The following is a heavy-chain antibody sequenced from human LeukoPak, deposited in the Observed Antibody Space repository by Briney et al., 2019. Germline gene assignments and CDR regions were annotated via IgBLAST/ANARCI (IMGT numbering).Heavy chain of an antibody. CDR2: IYTSGST. Sequence: SETLSLTCTVSGGSISSYYWSWIRQPAGKGLEWIGRIYTSGSTNYNPSLKSRVTRSVDTSKNQFSLKLSSVTAADTAVYYCARDGDSSGYYWFDPWGQGTLVTVSS. CDR1: GGSISSYY. J-gene: IGHJ5*02. V-gene: IGHV4-4*07. CDR3: ARDGDSSGYYWFDP. D-gene: IGHD3-22*01.